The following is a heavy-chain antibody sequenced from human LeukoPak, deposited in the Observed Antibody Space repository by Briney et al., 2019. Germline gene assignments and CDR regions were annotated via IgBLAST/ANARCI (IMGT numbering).Heavy chain of an antibody. J-gene: IGHJ4*02. Sequence: SETLSLTCTVSGGSISSYYWSWIRQPPGKGLEWIGRIYTSGSTNYNPSLKSRVTISVDTSKNQFSLKLSSVTAADTAVYYCARTHCSSTSCYEDYWGQGTLVTVSS. CDR2: IYTSGST. V-gene: IGHV4-4*08. D-gene: IGHD2-2*01. CDR1: GGSISSYY. CDR3: ARTHCSSTSCYEDY.